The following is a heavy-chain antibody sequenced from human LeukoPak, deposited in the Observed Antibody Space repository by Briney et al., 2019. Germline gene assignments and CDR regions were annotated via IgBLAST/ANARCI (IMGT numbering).Heavy chain of an antibody. CDR1: GFTFSSYG. J-gene: IGHJ4*02. Sequence: PGGSLRLSCAASGFTFSSYGMHWVRQAPGKGLEWVAVISYDGSNKYYADSVKGRFTISRDNSKNTLYLQMNSLRAEDTAVYYCAKDIYSSSSRRGFYPPDYWGQGTLVTVSS. D-gene: IGHD6-6*01. CDR2: ISYDGSNK. V-gene: IGHV3-30*18. CDR3: AKDIYSSSSRRGFYPPDY.